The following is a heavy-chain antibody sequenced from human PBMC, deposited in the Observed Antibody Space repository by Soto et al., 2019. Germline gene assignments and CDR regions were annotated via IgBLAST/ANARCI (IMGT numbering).Heavy chain of an antibody. J-gene: IGHJ4*02. D-gene: IGHD3-3*01. CDR1: GYTFTGYY. CDR2: ISAYNGNT. Sequence: ASVKVSCKASGYTFTGYYMHWVRQAPGQGLEWMGWISAYNGNTNYAQKLQGRVTMTTDTSTSTAYMELRSLRSDDTAVYYCATANYDFWSGYQSHFDYWGQGTLVTVSS. V-gene: IGHV1-18*04. CDR3: ATANYDFWSGYQSHFDY.